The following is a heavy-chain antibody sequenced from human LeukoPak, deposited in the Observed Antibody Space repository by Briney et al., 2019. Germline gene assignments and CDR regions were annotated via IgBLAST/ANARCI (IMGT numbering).Heavy chain of an antibody. V-gene: IGHV3-20*04. CDR3: ARDKGSSWYQSWFDP. D-gene: IGHD6-13*01. CDR2: INWNGGST. J-gene: IGHJ5*02. Sequence: GGSLRLSCAASGFTFDDYGMSWVRQAPGKGPEWVSGINWNGGSTGYADSVKGRFTISRDNAKNSLYLQMNSLRAEDTALYYCARDKGSSWYQSWFDPWGQGTLVTVSS. CDR1: GFTFDDYG.